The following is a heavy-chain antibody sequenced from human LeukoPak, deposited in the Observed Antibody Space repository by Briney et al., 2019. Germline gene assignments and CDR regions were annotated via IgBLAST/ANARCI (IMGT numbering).Heavy chain of an antibody. CDR1: GGSFSGYY. CDR3: ARVSTPEAAGTDY. V-gene: IGHV4-34*01. Sequence: SETLSLTCAVYGGSFSGYYWSWIRQPPGKGLEWIGEINHSGSTNYNPSLKSRVTISVDTSKNQFSLKLSSVTAADTAVYYCARVSTPEAAGTDYWGQGTLVTVSS. J-gene: IGHJ4*02. CDR2: INHSGST. D-gene: IGHD6-13*01.